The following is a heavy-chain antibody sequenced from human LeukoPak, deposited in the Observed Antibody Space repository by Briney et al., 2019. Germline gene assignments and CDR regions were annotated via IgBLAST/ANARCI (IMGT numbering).Heavy chain of an antibody. J-gene: IGHJ4*02. CDR2: ISAYNGNT. CDR1: GYTFTSYG. V-gene: IGHV1-18*01. Sequence: ASVKVSCKASGYTFTSYGISWVRQAPGQGLEWMGWISAYNGNTNYAQKLQGRVTMTTDTSTCTAYMELRSLRSDDTAVYYCARVEMPYEIFDYWGQGTLVTVSS. D-gene: IGHD5-24*01. CDR3: ARVEMPYEIFDY.